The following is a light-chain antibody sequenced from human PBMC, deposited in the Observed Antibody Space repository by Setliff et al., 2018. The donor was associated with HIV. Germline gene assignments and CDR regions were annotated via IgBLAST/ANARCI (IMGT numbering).Light chain of an antibody. CDR3: QQYGSSPLT. CDR1: QSVSSSY. V-gene: IGKV3-20*01. Sequence: LSPGERATLSCRARQSVSSSYLAWYQQKPGQAPRLLIYGASSRATGIPDRFSGSGSGTDFTLTISRLEPEDFAVYYCQQYGSSPLTFGPGTKVDIK. J-gene: IGKJ3*01. CDR2: GAS.